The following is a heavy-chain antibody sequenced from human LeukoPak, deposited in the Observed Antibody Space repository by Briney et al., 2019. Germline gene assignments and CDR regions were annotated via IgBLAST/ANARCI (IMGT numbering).Heavy chain of an antibody. CDR2: IKQDGSEK. V-gene: IGHV3-7*01. D-gene: IGHD3-22*01. CDR3: ARGAYYYED. J-gene: IGHJ4*02. Sequence: GGSLRLSCVASGFTFSSYAMHWVRQAPGKGLEWVANIKQDGSEKYYVDSVKGRFTISGDNAKNSLYLQMNSLRAEDTAVYYCARGAYYYEDWGQGTLVTVSS. CDR1: GFTFSSYA.